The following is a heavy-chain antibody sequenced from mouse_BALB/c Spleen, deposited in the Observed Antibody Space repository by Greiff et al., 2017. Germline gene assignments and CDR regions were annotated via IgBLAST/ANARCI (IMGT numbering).Heavy chain of an antibody. J-gene: IGHJ1*01. CDR2: IHPNSGNT. Sequence: QVQLQQPGSVLVRPGASVNLSCKASGYTFTSSWLHWAKQRPGQGLEWIGEIHPNSGNTNYNEKYKGKATLSVDTSSTTAYVDLSRLTSEDSAIYYCASPLLTGRGYVDVWGAGTTVTVSS. CDR1: GYTFTSSW. CDR3: ASPLLTGRGYVDV. V-gene: IGHV1S130*01. D-gene: IGHD4-1*01.